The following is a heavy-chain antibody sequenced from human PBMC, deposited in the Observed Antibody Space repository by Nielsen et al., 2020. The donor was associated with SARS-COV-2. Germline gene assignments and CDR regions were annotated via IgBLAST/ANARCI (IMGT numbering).Heavy chain of an antibody. V-gene: IGHV3-30*03. CDR2: ISYDGNDK. Sequence: GESLKISCAVAGFTFSTYGMHWVRQAPGKGLEWAAVISYDGNDKNYADSVKGRFTISRDNSKSTLYLQMNSLRPEDTAVYFCARESVTGTDAFDIWGQGTVVTVSS. D-gene: IGHD6-19*01. CDR1: GFTFSTYG. CDR3: ARESVTGTDAFDI. J-gene: IGHJ3*02.